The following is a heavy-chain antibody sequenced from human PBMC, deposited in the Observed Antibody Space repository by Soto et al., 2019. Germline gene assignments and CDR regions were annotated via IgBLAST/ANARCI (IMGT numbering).Heavy chain of an antibody. D-gene: IGHD4-17*01. CDR1: GGSISSSSYY. CDR2: IYYSGST. J-gene: IGHJ5*02. CDR3: ARHLTTTVTSNWFDP. V-gene: IGHV4-39*01. Sequence: SETLSLTCTVPGGSISSSSYYWGWIRQPPGKGLEWIGSIYYSGSTYYNPSLKSRVTISVDTSKNQFSLKLSSVTAADTAVYYCARHLTTTVTSNWFDPWGQGTLVTVSS.